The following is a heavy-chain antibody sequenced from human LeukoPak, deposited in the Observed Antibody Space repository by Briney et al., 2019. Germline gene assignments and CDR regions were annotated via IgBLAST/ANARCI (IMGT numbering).Heavy chain of an antibody. CDR2: TKQGGSKK. CDR1: GFTFSSYR. V-gene: IGHV3-7*03. D-gene: IGHD3-9*01. CDR3: ARVFYRYYDILSGYYYFDY. J-gene: IGHJ4*02. Sequence: GALSLSCAASGFTFSSYRMSWLRPAPGKGLEWVANTKQGGSKKYHVDSVKGRITISRDNATNSLYLQMNSLRAEDTSGYHCARVFYRYYDILSGYYYFDYWGQGTLVTVSS.